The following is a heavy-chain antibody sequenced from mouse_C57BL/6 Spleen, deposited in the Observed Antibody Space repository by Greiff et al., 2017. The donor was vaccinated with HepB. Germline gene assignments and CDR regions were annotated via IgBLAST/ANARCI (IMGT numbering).Heavy chain of an antibody. V-gene: IGHV1-64*01. D-gene: IGHD2-12*01. CDR2: IHPNSGST. CDR1: GYTFTSYW. J-gene: IGHJ4*01. CDR3: ARGLDDGYYAMDY. Sequence: VQLQQPGAELVKPGASVKLSCKASGYTFTSYWMHWVKQRPGQGLEWIGMIHPNSGSTNYNEKFKSKATLTVDHSSSTAYRQLSSLTAEDAAVYYCARGLDDGYYAMDYWGQGTSVTVSA.